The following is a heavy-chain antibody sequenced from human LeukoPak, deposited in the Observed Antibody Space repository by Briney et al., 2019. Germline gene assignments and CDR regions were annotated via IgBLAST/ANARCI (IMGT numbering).Heavy chain of an antibody. J-gene: IGHJ3*02. D-gene: IGHD3-3*01. CDR2: LYYTGIT. CDR3: ARGARIFGRAFDI. V-gene: IGHV4-39*01. Sequence: SETLSLXCTVSGGSFSSSSYYWGWIRQPPGKGLEWIGSLYYTGITYRNPSLKSRVTISVDTSKNQFSLKLSSVTAADTAVYYCARGARIFGRAFDIWGQGTMVTVSS. CDR1: GGSFSSSSYY.